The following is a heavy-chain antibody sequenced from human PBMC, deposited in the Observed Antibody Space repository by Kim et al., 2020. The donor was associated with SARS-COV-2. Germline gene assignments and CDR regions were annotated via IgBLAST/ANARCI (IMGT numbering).Heavy chain of an antibody. J-gene: IGHJ4*02. CDR2: INPNSGGT. CDR1: GYTFTGYY. Sequence: ASVKVSCKASGYTFTGYYMHWVRQAPGQGLEWMGRINPNSGGTNYAQKFQGRVTMTRDTSISTAYMELSRLRSDDTAVYYCARDVRRGFSSSYWGGYWGQGTLVTVSS. CDR3: ARDVRRGFSSSYWGGY. V-gene: IGHV1-2*06. D-gene: IGHD6-13*01.